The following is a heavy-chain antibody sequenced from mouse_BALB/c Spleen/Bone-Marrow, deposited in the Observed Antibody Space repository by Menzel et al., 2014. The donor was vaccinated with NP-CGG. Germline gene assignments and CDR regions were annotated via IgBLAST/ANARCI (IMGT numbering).Heavy chain of an antibody. CDR3: ARRWDYRYWFAY. J-gene: IGHJ3*01. CDR2: IYPYGGDT. Sequence: VQLQQSGPELVKPGASVKISCKASGYTFTDYNMHWVKQSHGKSLEWIGYIYPYGGDTGYNQKFKSKATLTVDNSSSTAYMELRSLTSEDSAVYYCARRWDYRYWFAYWGQGTLVTVSA. CDR1: GYTFTDYN. D-gene: IGHD2-14*01. V-gene: IGHV1S29*02.